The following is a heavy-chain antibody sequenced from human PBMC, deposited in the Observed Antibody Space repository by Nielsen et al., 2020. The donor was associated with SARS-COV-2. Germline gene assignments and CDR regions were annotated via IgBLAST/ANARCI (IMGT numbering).Heavy chain of an antibody. CDR3: AKDASSSWDDFYYMDV. D-gene: IGHD6-13*01. V-gene: IGHV3-30*18. CDR1: GLTFNSYG. Sequence: GESLKISCAASGLTFNSYGMHWVRQAPGKGLEWVAVISYDGNNKYYADSVKCRFTISRDNSKNTLYLQMNSLRAEDTAVYYCAKDASSSWDDFYYMDVWGKGTTVTVSS. J-gene: IGHJ6*03. CDR2: ISYDGNNK.